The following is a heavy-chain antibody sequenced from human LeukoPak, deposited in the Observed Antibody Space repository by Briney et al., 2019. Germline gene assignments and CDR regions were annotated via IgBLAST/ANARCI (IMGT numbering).Heavy chain of an antibody. CDR3: AKGRYCSSTSCPNYFDY. V-gene: IGHV3-43*01. J-gene: IGHJ4*02. CDR2: ISWDGGST. D-gene: IGHD2-2*01. Sequence: PGGSLRLSCAASGFTFDDYTMHWVRQAPGKGLEWVSLISWDGGSTYHADSVKGRFTISRDNSKNSLYLQMNSLRTEDTALYYCAKGRYCSSTSCPNYFDYWGQGTLVTVSS. CDR1: GFTFDDYT.